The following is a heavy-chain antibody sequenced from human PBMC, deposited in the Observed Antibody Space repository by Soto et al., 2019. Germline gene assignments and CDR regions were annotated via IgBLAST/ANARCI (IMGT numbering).Heavy chain of an antibody. Sequence: PGGSLRLSCAASGFTFSSYWMHWVRQAPGKGLVWVSRINSDGSSTSYADSVKGRFTISRDNAKNTLYLQMNSLRAEDTAVYYCARGLDSIFGVVTHYYYYGMDVWGQGTTVTVSS. V-gene: IGHV3-74*01. J-gene: IGHJ6*02. CDR3: ARGLDSIFGVVTHYYYYGMDV. D-gene: IGHD3-3*01. CDR2: INSDGSST. CDR1: GFTFSSYW.